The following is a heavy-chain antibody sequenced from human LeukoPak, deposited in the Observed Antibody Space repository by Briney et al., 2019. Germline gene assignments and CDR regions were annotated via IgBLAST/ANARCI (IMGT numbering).Heavy chain of an antibody. J-gene: IGHJ6*02. CDR2: ISGSGGTT. V-gene: IGHV3-23*01. Sequence: GGSLRLSCAVSGFTFNSDAMSWVRQAPGKGLEWVSGISGSGGTTYYADSVKGRFTISRDNAKNSLYLQMKSLRAEDTAVYYCARVEAAAGLSGAYYYYGMDVWGQGTTVTVSS. CDR1: GFTFNSDA. D-gene: IGHD6-13*01. CDR3: ARVEAAAGLSGAYYYYGMDV.